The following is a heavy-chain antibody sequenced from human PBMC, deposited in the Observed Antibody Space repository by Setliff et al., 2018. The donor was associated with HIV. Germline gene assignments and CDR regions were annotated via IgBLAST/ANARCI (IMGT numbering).Heavy chain of an antibody. CDR3: ARDWSMTSRESNWFDP. CDR1: GYTFTGYF. D-gene: IGHD6-6*01. J-gene: IGHJ5*02. V-gene: IGHV1-2*02. Sequence: ASVKVSCKASGYTFTGYFMHWVRQAPGQGLEWMGWISPNNGDTKYKQKFQGRVTMTRDASINTAYMELSSLTSDDTAVYYCARDWSMTSRESNWFDPWGQGTLVTVSS. CDR2: ISPNNGDT.